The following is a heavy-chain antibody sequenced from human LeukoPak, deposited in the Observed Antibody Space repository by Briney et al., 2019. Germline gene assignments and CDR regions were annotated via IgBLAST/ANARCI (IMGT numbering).Heavy chain of an antibody. D-gene: IGHD5-12*01. CDR3: ASSGLDAFDI. CDR2: ISSSGSTI. J-gene: IGHJ3*02. V-gene: IGHV3-48*04. Sequence: PGGSLRLSCAASGFTFSSYSMSWVRQAPGKGLEWVSYISSSGSTIYYADSVKGRFTISRDNAKNSLYLQMNSLRAEDTAVYYCASSGLDAFDIWSQGTMVTVSS. CDR1: GFTFSSYS.